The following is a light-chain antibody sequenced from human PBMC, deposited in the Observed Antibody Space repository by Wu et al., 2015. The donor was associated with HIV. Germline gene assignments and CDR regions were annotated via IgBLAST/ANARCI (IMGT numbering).Light chain of an antibody. CDR3: QQYNEWPA. V-gene: IGKV3-15*01. J-gene: IGKJ1*01. Sequence: EIVLTQSPGTLSLSPGDRATLSCRASKSAESDLVWYQQKPGQAPKIIIYDASTRATGIPARFSGSGSGTKFTLTISSVQSEDFALYVCQQYNEWPAFGQGTKVEIK. CDR2: DAS. CDR1: KSAESD.